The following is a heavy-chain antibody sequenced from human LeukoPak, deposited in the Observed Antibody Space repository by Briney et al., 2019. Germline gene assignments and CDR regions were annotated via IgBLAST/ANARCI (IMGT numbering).Heavy chain of an antibody. Sequence: PSETLSLTCTVSGGSISSYYWSWIRQPAGKGLEWIGRIYTSGSTNYNPSLKSRVTMSVDTSKNQFSLKLSSVTAADTAVYYCARDCLSGWLLGPTGSAFDIWGQGTMVTVSS. CDR1: GGSISSYY. J-gene: IGHJ3*02. CDR2: IYTSGST. V-gene: IGHV4-4*07. D-gene: IGHD6-19*01. CDR3: ARDCLSGWLLGPTGSAFDI.